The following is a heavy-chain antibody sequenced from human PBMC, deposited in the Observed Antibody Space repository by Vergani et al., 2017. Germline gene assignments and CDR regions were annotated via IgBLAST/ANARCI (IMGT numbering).Heavy chain of an antibody. J-gene: IGHJ4*02. CDR1: GFSLSTTGMC. CDR2: IDWDDDK. D-gene: IGHD1-26*01. CDR3: ARIIGGGSFIRD. V-gene: IGHV2-70*13. Sequence: QVTLRESVPALVKPTQTLTLTCAFSGFSLSTTGMCVSWVRQPPGKALEWLARIDWDDDKYYSTSLKTRLAISKDTSKNQVVLTMTNMHPVDTATYYGARIIGGGSFIRDWGQGTLVTVSS.